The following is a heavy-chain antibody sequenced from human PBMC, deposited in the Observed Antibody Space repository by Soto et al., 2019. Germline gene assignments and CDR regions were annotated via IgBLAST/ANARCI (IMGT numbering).Heavy chain of an antibody. V-gene: IGHV2-26*01. Sequence: QVTLKESGPVLVKPTEPLTLTCTVSGFSLSNARMGVSWIRQPPGKALEWLTHIFSNDEKSYSTSLKSRLTISKDTSKSQVVLTMTNMDPVDTATYYCARIKRGYVYYYDSSGYYYFDYWGQGTLVTVSS. CDR2: IFSNDEK. CDR1: GFSLSNARMG. J-gene: IGHJ4*02. D-gene: IGHD3-22*01. CDR3: ARIKRGYVYYYDSSGYYYFDY.